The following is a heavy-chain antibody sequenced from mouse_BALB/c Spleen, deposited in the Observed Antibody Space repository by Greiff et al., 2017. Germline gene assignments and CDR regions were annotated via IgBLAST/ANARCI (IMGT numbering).Heavy chain of an antibody. Sequence: QVQLKESGPELVKPGASVKISCKASGYAFSSSWMNWVKQRPGQGLEWIGRIYPGDGDTNYNGKFKGKATLTADKSSSTAYMQLSSLTSVDSAVYFCARDYGSSYDYAMDYWGQGTSVTVSS. CDR1: GYAFSSSW. D-gene: IGHD1-1*01. V-gene: IGHV1-82*01. CDR3: ARDYGSSYDYAMDY. J-gene: IGHJ4*01. CDR2: IYPGDGDT.